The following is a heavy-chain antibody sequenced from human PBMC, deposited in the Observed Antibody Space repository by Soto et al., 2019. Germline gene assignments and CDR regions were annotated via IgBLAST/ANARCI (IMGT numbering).Heavy chain of an antibody. V-gene: IGHV1-2*04. CDR1: GYTFTGYY. CDR3: ARSSIGITGTDDAFDI. J-gene: IGHJ3*02. Sequence: VKVSCKASGYTFTGYYMHWVRQAPGQGLEWMGWINPNSGGTNYAQKFQGWVTMTRDTSISTAYMELSRLRSDDTAVYYCARSSIGITGTDDAFDIWGQGTMVTVSS. CDR2: INPNSGGT. D-gene: IGHD1-20*01.